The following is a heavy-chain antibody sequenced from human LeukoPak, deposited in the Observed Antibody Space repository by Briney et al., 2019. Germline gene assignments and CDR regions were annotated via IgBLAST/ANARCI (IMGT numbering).Heavy chain of an antibody. D-gene: IGHD1-26*01. CDR2: ISWNSGSI. Sequence: GRSLRLSCAASGFTFSSYGMHWVRQAPGKGLEWVSGISWNSGSIGYADSVKGRFTISRDNAKNSLYLQMNSLRAEDTALYYCAKDMQWEQLHVAFDIWGKGTMVTVSS. CDR1: GFTFSSYG. V-gene: IGHV3-9*01. J-gene: IGHJ3*02. CDR3: AKDMQWEQLHVAFDI.